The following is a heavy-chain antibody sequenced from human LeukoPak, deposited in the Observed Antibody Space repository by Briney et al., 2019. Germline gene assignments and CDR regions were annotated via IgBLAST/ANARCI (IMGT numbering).Heavy chain of an antibody. CDR1: GYSFTNYW. CDR3: ARLLTGTRFDY. D-gene: IGHD1-7*01. Sequence: GESLKISRKGSGYSFTNYWIGWVRQMPGKGLEWMGIIYPVDSDARYSPSFQGQVTISADKSISTAYLQWSSLKASDTAMYYCARLLTGTRFDYWGQGTLVTVSS. J-gene: IGHJ4*02. V-gene: IGHV5-51*01. CDR2: IYPVDSDA.